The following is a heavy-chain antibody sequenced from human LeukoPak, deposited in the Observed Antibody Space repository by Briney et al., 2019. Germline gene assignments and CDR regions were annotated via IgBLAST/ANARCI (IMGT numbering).Heavy chain of an antibody. CDR3: ATGSDFYYDS. D-gene: IGHD1-26*01. CDR1: GFTFTRNC. CDR2: LPHDGSSA. Sequence: PGGSLRLSCTASGFTFTRNCMHWVRQAPGKGLEWVAALPHDGSSALYAHSVKGRFIISRDNSKNTQYLQLNSLRIEDSAVYYCATGSDFYYDSWGQGILVTVSS. J-gene: IGHJ5*01. V-gene: IGHV3-30-3*01.